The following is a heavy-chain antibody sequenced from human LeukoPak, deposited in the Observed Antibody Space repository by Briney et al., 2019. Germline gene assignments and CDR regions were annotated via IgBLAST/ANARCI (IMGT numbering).Heavy chain of an antibody. CDR2: ISDDGRNK. D-gene: IGHD4/OR15-4a*01. CDR3: APGAPHDCGPYFDY. CDR1: GFTFSNYG. J-gene: IGHJ4*02. V-gene: IGHV3-30*03. Sequence: GWALRLSCGTSGFTFSNYGMHWVRQAPGKGLEWVAVISDDGRNKNYVYSVKGRFTISRDNSQNTLYLQMNSLRTEDTAVYYCAPGAPHDCGPYFDYWGQGTRVTVSS.